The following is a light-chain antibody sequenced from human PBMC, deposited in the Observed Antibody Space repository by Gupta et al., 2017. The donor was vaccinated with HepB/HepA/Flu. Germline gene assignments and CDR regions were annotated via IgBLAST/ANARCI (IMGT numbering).Light chain of an antibody. CDR2: GAS. J-gene: IGKJ2*01. CDR1: HSISAY. Sequence: DIQMTQSPSSLSASVGDRVTITCRASHSISAYLNWYQQKPGRAPRLLIYGASNLQAGVPSRFCGSGSGADFTLTISRLQPEEVATFYCQQSYNIPFTFGQGTKVEI. CDR3: QQSYNIPFT. V-gene: IGKV1-39*01.